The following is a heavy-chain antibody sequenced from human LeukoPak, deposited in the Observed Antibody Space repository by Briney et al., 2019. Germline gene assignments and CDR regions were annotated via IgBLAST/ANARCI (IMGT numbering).Heavy chain of an antibody. CDR2: IYYSGST. CDR1: GGSISSYY. J-gene: IGHJ5*02. D-gene: IGHD3-10*01. Sequence: SETLSLTCTVSGGSISSYYWSWIRQPPGKGLEWIGYIYYSGSTNYNPSLKSRVTISVDTSKNQFSLKLSSVTAADTAVYYCACWILYGSGSPSWGQGALVTVSS. CDR3: ACWILYGSGSPS. V-gene: IGHV4-59*01.